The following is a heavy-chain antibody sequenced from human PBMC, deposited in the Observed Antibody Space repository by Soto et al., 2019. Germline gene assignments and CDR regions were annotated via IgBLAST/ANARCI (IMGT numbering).Heavy chain of an antibody. J-gene: IGHJ4*02. V-gene: IGHV1-18*01. CDR2: ISGYNGDT. CDR3: ARSLGSGTGFDY. Sequence: QVQLVQSAAEVKKPGASVKVSCKASGYTFSNYGISWVRQAPGQGLEWTAWISGYNGDTKNAQSLQGRVTVTTDTSTGTLYMELRSLRSDDTAIYYCARSLGSGTGFDYWGQGTLVTVSS. CDR1: GYTFSNYG. D-gene: IGHD3-10*01.